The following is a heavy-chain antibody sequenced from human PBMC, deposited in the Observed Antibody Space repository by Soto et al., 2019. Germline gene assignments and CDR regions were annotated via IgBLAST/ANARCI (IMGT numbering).Heavy chain of an antibody. CDR1: GFTFSDYY. CDR3: ARYQAAAGILTPRAPPDY. Sequence: GGSLRLSCAASGFTFSDYYMSWIRQAPGKGLEWVSYISSSGSTIYYADSVKGRFTISRDNAKNSLYLQMNSLRAEDTAVYYCARYQAAAGILTPRAPPDYWGQGTLVTGSS. V-gene: IGHV3-11*01. J-gene: IGHJ4*02. CDR2: ISSSGSTI. D-gene: IGHD6-13*01.